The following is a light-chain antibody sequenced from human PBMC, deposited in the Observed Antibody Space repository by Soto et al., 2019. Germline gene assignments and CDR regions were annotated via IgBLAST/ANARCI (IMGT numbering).Light chain of an antibody. J-gene: IGLJ3*02. CDR1: SSNIGSNY. Sequence: QSVLTQPPSASGTPGQRVNISCSGSSSNIGSNYVYWYRQFPGTAPKLLIQRNNQRPSGVPDRFSGSKSGNTASLTIFGLQAEDEAYYYCSLFTTSGTWVFGGGTKLTVL. CDR3: SLFTTSGTWV. V-gene: IGLV1-47*01. CDR2: RNN.